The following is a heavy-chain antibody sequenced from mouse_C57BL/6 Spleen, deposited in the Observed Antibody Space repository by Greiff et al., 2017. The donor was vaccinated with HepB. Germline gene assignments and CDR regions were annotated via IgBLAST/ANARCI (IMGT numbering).Heavy chain of an antibody. CDR3: AKHAPPSFMTTVVADWYFDV. V-gene: IGHV2-9*01. J-gene: IGHJ1*03. CDR2: IWGGGST. CDR1: GFSLTSYG. Sequence: QVQLKQSGPGLVAPSQSLSITCTVSGFSLTSYGVDWVRQPPGKGLEWLGVIWGGGSTNYNSALMSRLSISKDNSKSQVILKMNSLQTDDTAMYYCAKHAPPSFMTTVVADWYFDVWGTGTTVTVSS. D-gene: IGHD1-1*01.